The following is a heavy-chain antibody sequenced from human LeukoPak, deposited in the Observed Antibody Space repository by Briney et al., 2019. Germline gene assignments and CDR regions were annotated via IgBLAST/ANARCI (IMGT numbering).Heavy chain of an antibody. CDR2: IIPSGGST. CDR1: GYTFTGYY. J-gene: IGHJ5*02. D-gene: IGHD3-3*01. CDR3: ASGGLRFFSRFDP. Sequence: GASVKVSCKASGYTFTGYYIHWVRQAPGQGLEWMGMIIPSGGSTNYAEKFQGRVTMTRDMSTSTVYMELTSLTSDDTAVYYCASGGLRFFSRFDPWGQGTLVTVSS. V-gene: IGHV1-46*01.